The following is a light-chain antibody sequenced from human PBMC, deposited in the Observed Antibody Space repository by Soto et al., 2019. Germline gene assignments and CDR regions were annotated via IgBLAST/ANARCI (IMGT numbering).Light chain of an antibody. Sequence: ESVMTQSPATLSVSPGERATLSCRASQSVGSNLAWYQQKPGQAPRLLIFGASSRATGVPARFSGSGSGTEFTLTINSLQSEDFAVYFCQQYDNLPLTFGPGTKVDI. CDR2: GAS. V-gene: IGKV3-15*01. CDR1: QSVGSN. J-gene: IGKJ3*01. CDR3: QQYDNLPLT.